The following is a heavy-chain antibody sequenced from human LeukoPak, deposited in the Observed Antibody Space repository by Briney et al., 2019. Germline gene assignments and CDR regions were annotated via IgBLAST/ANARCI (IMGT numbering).Heavy chain of an antibody. CDR3: ARLCSGGSCGLDY. CDR2: IYHSGST. Sequence: SETLSLTCAVSGGSISSGGYYWSWIRQPPGKGLEWIGYIYHSGSTYYNPSLKSRVTISVDRSKNQFSLKLSSVTAADTAVYYCARLCSGGSCGLDYWGQGTLVTVSS. J-gene: IGHJ4*02. CDR1: GGSISSGGYY. V-gene: IGHV4-30-2*01. D-gene: IGHD2-15*01.